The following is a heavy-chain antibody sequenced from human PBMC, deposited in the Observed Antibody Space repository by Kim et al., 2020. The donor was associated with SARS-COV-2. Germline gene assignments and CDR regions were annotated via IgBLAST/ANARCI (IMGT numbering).Heavy chain of an antibody. Sequence: APAVEGRLPSSRENSKNTLYLQMNSLRAEDTAVYYCAKDPGDFWSAREGYWGQGTLVTVSS. V-gene: IGHV3-23*01. D-gene: IGHD3-3*01. J-gene: IGHJ4*02. CDR3: AKDPGDFWSAREGY.